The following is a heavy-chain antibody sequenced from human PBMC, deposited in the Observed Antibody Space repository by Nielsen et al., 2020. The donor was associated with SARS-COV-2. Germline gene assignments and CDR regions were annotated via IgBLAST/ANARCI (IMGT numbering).Heavy chain of an antibody. CDR2: ISAYNGNT. V-gene: IGHV1-18*01. J-gene: IGHJ6*02. CDR1: GYTFTSYG. Sequence: ASVKVSCKASGYTFTSYGISWVRQAPGQGLEWMGWISAYNGNTNYAQKLQGRVTMTTDTSTGTAYMELRSLRSDDTAVYYCARDNLAYYYYGMDVWGQGTTVTVSS. CDR3: ARDNLAYYYYGMDV.